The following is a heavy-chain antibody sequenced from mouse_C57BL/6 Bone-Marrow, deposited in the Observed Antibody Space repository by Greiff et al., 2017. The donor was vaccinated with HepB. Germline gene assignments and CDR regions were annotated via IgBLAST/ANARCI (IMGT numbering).Heavy chain of an antibody. CDR2: ISDGGSYT. J-gene: IGHJ1*03. V-gene: IGHV5-4*01. Sequence: EVKLMESGGGLVKPGGSLKLSCAASGFTFSSYAMSWVRQTPEKRLEWVATISDGGSYTYYPDNVKGRFTISRDNAKNNLYLQMSHLKSEDTAMYYCARDENPPSWYFDVWGTGTTVTVSS. CDR1: GFTFSSYA. CDR3: ARDENPPSWYFDV.